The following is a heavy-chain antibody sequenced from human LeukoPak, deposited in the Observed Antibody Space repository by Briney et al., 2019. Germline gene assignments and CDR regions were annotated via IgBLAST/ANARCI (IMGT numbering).Heavy chain of an antibody. J-gene: IGHJ4*02. CDR3: ARAKPKNMVRGLIMRRESRYYFDY. V-gene: IGHV3-53*01. D-gene: IGHD3-10*01. CDR2: IYSGGST. CDR1: GFTVSSNY. Sequence: GGSLRLSCAASGFTVSSNYMSWVRQAPGKGLEWVSVIYSGGSTYYADSVKGRFTISRDNSKSTLHIQMNSQRAEDTAVYYCARAKPKNMVRGLIMRRESRYYFDYWGQGTLVTVSS.